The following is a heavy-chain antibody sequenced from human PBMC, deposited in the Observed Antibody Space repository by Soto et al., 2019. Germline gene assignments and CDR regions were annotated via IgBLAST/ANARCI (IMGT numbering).Heavy chain of an antibody. D-gene: IGHD4-17*01. V-gene: IGHV4-61*01. CDR3: ARDCLYGGPAVWYFDL. J-gene: IGHJ2*01. CDR1: GGSVSSGSYY. CDR2: IYYSGIT. Sequence: QVQLQESGPGLVKPSETLSLTCTVSGGSVSSGSYYWSWIRQPPGKGLEWIGYIYYSGITNYNPSLKSRVTISVDTSKNQFSLKLSSVTAADTGVYYCARDCLYGGPAVWYFDLWGRGTLVTVSS.